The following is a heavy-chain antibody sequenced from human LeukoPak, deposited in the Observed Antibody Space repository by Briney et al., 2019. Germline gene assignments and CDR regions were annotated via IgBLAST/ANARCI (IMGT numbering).Heavy chain of an antibody. CDR2: IYYSGNT. CDR3: ARHVARRIFSIVQTTQIDF. V-gene: IGHV4-39*01. Sequence: SETLSLTCTISGGSISQSSYYWGWIRQPPGKGLEWIGSIYYSGNTYYNPSLKCRVTISVDTSKNQFSLKLNSVTAADTAVYYCARHVARRIFSIVQTTQIDFWGQGTLVTVSS. D-gene: IGHD4/OR15-4a*01. J-gene: IGHJ4*02. CDR1: GGSISQSSYY.